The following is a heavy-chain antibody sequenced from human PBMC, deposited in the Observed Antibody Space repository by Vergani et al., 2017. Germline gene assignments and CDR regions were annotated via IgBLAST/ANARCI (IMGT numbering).Heavy chain of an antibody. D-gene: IGHD1-1*01. CDR1: GFPFSDYG. J-gene: IGHJ6*03. CDR3: ARDFLTRVTTLDYYYTGV. CDR2: ISYDGNKK. Sequence: QVQLVESGGGEVQPGRSLRLSCSAAGFPFSDYGVHWVRQAPGKGLAWVSVISYDGNKKNYADSVKGRFTISRDNSKNTLHLEMNALRAEDTAVYYCARDFLTRVTTLDYYYTGVWGKGTTVTVSS. V-gene: IGHV3-30*03.